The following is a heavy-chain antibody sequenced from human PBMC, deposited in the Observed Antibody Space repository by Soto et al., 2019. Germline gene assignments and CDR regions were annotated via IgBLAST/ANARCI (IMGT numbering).Heavy chain of an antibody. J-gene: IGHJ6*02. CDR3: AKVGIGVGSGSDYYCGMDV. D-gene: IGHD3-10*01. CDR1: GFTFSSYA. V-gene: IGHV3-23*01. CDR2: ISGSGGST. Sequence: EVQLLESGGGLVQPGGSLRLSCAASGFTFSSYAMSWVRQAPGKGLEWVSAISGSGGSTYYADSVKGRFTISRDNSKNTLYLEMNSLRAEDTAVYYCAKVGIGVGSGSDYYCGMDVWGQGTTVTVSS.